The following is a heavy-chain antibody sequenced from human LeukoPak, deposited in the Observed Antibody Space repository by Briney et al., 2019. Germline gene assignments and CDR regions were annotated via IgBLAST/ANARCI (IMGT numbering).Heavy chain of an antibody. J-gene: IGHJ6*02. V-gene: IGHV3-23*01. CDR3: AKGLSPDDSSPGV. CDR1: GFTFSSYA. CDR2: ISGSGGST. Sequence: QPGGSLRLSCAASGFTFSSYAMSWVRQAPGKGLEWVSAISGSGGSTYYADSVKGRFTISRDNSKNTLYLQMNSLRAEGTAVYYCAKGLSPDDSSPGVWGQGTTVTVSS. D-gene: IGHD3-22*01.